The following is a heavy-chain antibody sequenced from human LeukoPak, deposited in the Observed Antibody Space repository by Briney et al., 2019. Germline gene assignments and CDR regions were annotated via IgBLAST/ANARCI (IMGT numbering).Heavy chain of an antibody. D-gene: IGHD1-26*01. J-gene: IGHJ4*02. CDR2: INPNSGGT. Sequence: ASVKVSCKASGYTFTGYYMHWVRQAPGQGLEWMGWINPNSGGTNYAQKFQGRVTMTRDTSISTAYVELNRLRSDDTAVYYCARDPYSGSYPSDYWGQGTLVTVSS. CDR3: ARDPYSGSYPSDY. CDR1: GYTFTGYY. V-gene: IGHV1-2*02.